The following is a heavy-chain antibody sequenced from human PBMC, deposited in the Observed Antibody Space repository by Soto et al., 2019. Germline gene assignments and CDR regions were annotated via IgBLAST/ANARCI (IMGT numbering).Heavy chain of an antibody. V-gene: IGHV1-18*01. D-gene: IGHD2-2*01. CDR1: GYTFTSYA. CDR3: ARTYCSSARCYSDY. Sequence: ASVKVSCKASGYTFTSYAMHWVRQAPGQRLEWMGWISAYNGNTNYAQKLQGRVTMTTDTPTSTAYMELRSLRSDDTAVYYCARTYCSSARCYSDYWGQGTLVTVSS. CDR2: ISAYNGNT. J-gene: IGHJ4*02.